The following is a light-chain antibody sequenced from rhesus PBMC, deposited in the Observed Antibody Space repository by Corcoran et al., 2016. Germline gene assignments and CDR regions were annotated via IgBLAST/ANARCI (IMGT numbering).Light chain of an antibody. Sequence: QVILTQSPATLSLSPGERATLSCRASQSVSSNLAWSQQKPGQAPRLLIDGASSRATGIPGRFSCSGSGTECILTISSLEPEDFAVYYCQKYSSSPPTFGQGTKVEIK. CDR1: QSVSSN. V-gene: IGKV3-53*01. CDR3: QKYSSSPPT. J-gene: IGKJ1*01. CDR2: GAS.